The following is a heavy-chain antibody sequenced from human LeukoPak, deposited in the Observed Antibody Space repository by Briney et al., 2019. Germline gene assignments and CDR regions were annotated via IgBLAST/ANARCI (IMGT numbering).Heavy chain of an antibody. J-gene: IGHJ4*02. Sequence: PGGSLRLSCAASGFTFSSYAMSWVRQAPGRGLEWVSAICGSGGSTYYADSVKGRFTISRDNSKNTLYLQMNRLRAEDTAVYYCARDYYYDSSGYYFDYWGQGTLVTVSS. CDR2: ICGSGGST. CDR3: ARDYYYDSSGYYFDY. CDR1: GFTFSSYA. D-gene: IGHD3-22*01. V-gene: IGHV3-23*01.